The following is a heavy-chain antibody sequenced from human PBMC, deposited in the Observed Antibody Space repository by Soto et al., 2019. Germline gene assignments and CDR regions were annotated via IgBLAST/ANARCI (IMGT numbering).Heavy chain of an antibody. Sequence: SETLSLTCAVYGGSFSGYYWSWIRQPPGKGLEWIGEINHSGSTNYNPSLKSRVTISVDTSKNQFSLKLSSVTAADTAVYYRARGPKSLDYWGQGTLVTVSS. CDR2: INHSGST. CDR3: ARGPKSLDY. V-gene: IGHV4-34*01. J-gene: IGHJ4*02. CDR1: GGSFSGYY.